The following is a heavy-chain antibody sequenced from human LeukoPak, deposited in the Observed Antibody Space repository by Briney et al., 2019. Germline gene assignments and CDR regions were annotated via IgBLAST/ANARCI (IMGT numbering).Heavy chain of an antibody. V-gene: IGHV3-23*01. J-gene: IGHJ4*02. CDR2: ISGSGGST. CDR1: GFTFSSYA. D-gene: IGHD6-19*01. Sequence: GGSLRLSCAASGFTFSSYAMSWVRPAPGKGLEWVSAISGSGGSTYYADSVKGRFTISRDNSKNTLYLQMNSLRAEDTAVYYCTSGVAGNFDYWGQGTLVTVSS. CDR3: TSGVAGNFDY.